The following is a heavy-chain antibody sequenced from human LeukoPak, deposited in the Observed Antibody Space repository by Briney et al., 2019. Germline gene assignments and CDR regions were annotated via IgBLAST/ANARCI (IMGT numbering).Heavy chain of an antibody. Sequence: GGSLRLSCAASGFTFRTYGMHWVRQAPAKGLEWVAIIWYDGSTKYYAESVKGRFTISRDNSKNMLYLQMNSLRAEDTAVYYCARVSDYSNYFDFWGQGTLVTVSS. CDR3: ARVSDYSNYFDF. CDR2: IWYDGSTK. D-gene: IGHD4-11*01. CDR1: GFTFRTYG. J-gene: IGHJ4*02. V-gene: IGHV3-33*01.